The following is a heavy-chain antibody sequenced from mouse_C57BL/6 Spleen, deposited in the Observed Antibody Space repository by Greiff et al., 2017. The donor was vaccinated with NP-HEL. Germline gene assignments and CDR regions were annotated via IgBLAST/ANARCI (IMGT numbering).Heavy chain of an antibody. J-gene: IGHJ1*03. D-gene: IGHD1-1*02. V-gene: IGHV1-64*01. CDR3: ACGTWYFDV. CDR2: IHPNGGST. Sequence: VQLQQPGAGLVKPGASVKLSCKASGYTFTSYWLHWLRQRPGQGLEWIGMIHPNGGSTNNKEKFKSKATLTVDKSSSTAYMQLSSLTSEDSAVYYCACGTWYFDVWGTGTTVTVSS. CDR1: GYTFTSYW.